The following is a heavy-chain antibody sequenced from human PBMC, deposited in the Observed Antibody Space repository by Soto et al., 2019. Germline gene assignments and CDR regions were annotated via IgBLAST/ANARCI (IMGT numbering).Heavy chain of an antibody. CDR3: ATSVGYSYGPRVGISHSDIRPCPRLSGCSFADTACSWNCL. Sequence: SVKVSCKASGSTFSSYTTSWVRQAPGQGLEWMGRIIPILGIANYAQKFQGRVTITADESTSTAYMELSSLRSEDTAVYYCATSVGYSYGPRVGISHSDIRPCPRLSGCSFADTACSWNCLW. CDR2: IIPILGIA. V-gene: IGHV1-69*02. J-gene: IGHJ2*01. CDR1: GSTFSSYT. D-gene: IGHD5-18*01.